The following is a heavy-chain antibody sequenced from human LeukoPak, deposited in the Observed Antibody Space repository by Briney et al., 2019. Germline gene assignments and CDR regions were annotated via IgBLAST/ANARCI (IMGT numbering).Heavy chain of an antibody. J-gene: IGHJ6*03. CDR1: GFTFSSYS. CDR2: ITSSSSYI. V-gene: IGHV3-21*01. D-gene: IGHD6-13*01. CDR3: ASLLAAAGYYYYYMDV. Sequence: GGSLRLSYAASGFTFSSYSMNWVRQAPGKGLEWVSSITSSSSYIYYADSVKGRFTISRDNSKNTLYLQMNSLRAEDTAVYYCASLLAAAGYYYYYMDVWGKGTTVTVSS.